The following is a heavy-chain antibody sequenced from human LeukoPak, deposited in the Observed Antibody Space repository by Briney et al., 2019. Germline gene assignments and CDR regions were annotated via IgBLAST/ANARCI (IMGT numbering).Heavy chain of an antibody. CDR1: GVSISTYS. V-gene: IGHV4-4*07. CDR3: ARGSRDDSNYRPFEY. CDR2: IYASAST. D-gene: IGHD5-24*01. J-gene: IGHJ4*02. Sequence: SETLSLTCTVSGVSISTYSWSWIRQPAGKRLEWIGRIYASASTNYNPSLMSRVTMSIDTSKNQFSLKLTSVTAADTAVYYCARGSRDDSNYRPFEYWGQGILVTVSS.